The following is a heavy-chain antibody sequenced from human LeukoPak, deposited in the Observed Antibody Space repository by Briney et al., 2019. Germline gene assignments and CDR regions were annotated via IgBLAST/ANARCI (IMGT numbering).Heavy chain of an antibody. CDR1: GYSFTSYW. D-gene: IGHD6-19*01. CDR2: IYPGDSDT. J-gene: IGHJ3*02. V-gene: IGHV5-51*01. CDR3: ARRGIAVAGSPPNDAFDI. Sequence: GESLQISCKGSGYSFTSYWIGWVRQMPGKGPEWMGIIYPGDSDTRYSPSFQGQVTISADKSISTAYLQWSSLKASDTAMYYCARRGIAVAGSPPNDAFDIWGQGTMVTVSS.